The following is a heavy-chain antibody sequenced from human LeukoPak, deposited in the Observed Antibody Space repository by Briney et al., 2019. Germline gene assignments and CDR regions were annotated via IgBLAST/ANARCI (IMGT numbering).Heavy chain of an antibody. J-gene: IGHJ5*02. V-gene: IGHV5-51*01. CDR2: IYPGDSDT. CDR3: ARLTGDYLRLFWFDP. CDR1: GYSFTSYW. D-gene: IGHD4-17*01. Sequence: GESLKISCKGSGYSFTSYWIGWVRQMPGKGLEWMGIIYPGDSDTRYSPSFQGQVTISADKSISTAYLQWSSLKAPDTAMYYCARLTGDYLRLFWFDPWGQGTLVTVSS.